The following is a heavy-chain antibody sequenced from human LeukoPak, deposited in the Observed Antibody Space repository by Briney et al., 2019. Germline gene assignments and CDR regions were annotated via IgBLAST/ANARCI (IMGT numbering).Heavy chain of an antibody. D-gene: IGHD2-2*02. J-gene: IGHJ4*02. CDR3: AKQSPRIVVPAAIGRGYFDY. CDR2: ISSSSSYI. Sequence: PGGSLRLSCAASGFTFSSYSMNWVRQAPGKGLEWVSSISSSSSYIYYADSVKGRFTISRDNSKNTLYLQMNSLRAEDTAVYYCAKQSPRIVVPAAIGRGYFDYWGQGTLVTVSS. V-gene: IGHV3-21*04. CDR1: GFTFSSYS.